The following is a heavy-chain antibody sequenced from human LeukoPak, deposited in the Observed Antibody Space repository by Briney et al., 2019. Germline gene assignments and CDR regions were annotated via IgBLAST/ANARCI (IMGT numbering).Heavy chain of an antibody. Sequence: GGSLRLSCAASGFTFSSYWMSWVHQAPGKGLEWVANIKQDGSEKYYVDSVKARFTISRDNAKNTLYLQMNSLRAEDTAVYYCAKLGSSGYYIYWGQGTLVTVSS. CDR1: GFTFSSYW. J-gene: IGHJ4*02. D-gene: IGHD3-22*01. CDR3: AKLGSSGYYIY. V-gene: IGHV3-7*03. CDR2: IKQDGSEK.